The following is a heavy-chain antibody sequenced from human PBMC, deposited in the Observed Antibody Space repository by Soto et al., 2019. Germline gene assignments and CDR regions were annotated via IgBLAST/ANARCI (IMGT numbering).Heavy chain of an antibody. J-gene: IGHJ4*02. CDR1: GFTFSSYA. Sequence: EVQLLESGGGLVQPGGSLRLSCAASGFTFSSYAMSWVRQAPGKGLEWVSAISGSGGSTYYADSVKGRFTISRDNSKNTLYLQMNSLRAEDTAVYYCAKGPRGCSGGSCYQNYWGQGTLVTVSS. CDR3: AKGPRGCSGGSCYQNY. D-gene: IGHD2-15*01. V-gene: IGHV3-23*01. CDR2: ISGSGGST.